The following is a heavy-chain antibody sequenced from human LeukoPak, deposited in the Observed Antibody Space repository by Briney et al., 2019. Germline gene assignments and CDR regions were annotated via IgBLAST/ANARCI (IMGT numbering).Heavy chain of an antibody. Sequence: SETLSLTCNVSGGSISSTSYYWGWIRQPPGKGLEWIGSIYHTGTTYYSPSLKSRVTISVHTSKNQFSLKLSSVTAADTAVYYCARQECNGGSCYSRAIWFDPWGRGTLVTVSS. CDR1: GGSISSTSYY. J-gene: IGHJ5*02. CDR2: IYHTGTT. CDR3: ARQECNGGSCYSRAIWFDP. V-gene: IGHV4-39*01. D-gene: IGHD2-15*01.